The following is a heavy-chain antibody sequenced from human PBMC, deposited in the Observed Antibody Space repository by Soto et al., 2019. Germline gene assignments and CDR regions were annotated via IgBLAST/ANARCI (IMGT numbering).Heavy chain of an antibody. CDR2: ISSSSSTI. CDR1: GFTFSSYS. V-gene: IGHV3-48*01. J-gene: IGHJ5*02. Sequence: GGSLRLSCAASGFTFSSYSMSWVRQAPGKGLEWVSYISSSSSTIYYADSVKGRFTISRDNAKNSLYLQMNSLRAEDTAVYYCASFPPMVRGPTSSRWFDPWGQGTLVTVSS. D-gene: IGHD3-10*01. CDR3: ASFPPMVRGPTSSRWFDP.